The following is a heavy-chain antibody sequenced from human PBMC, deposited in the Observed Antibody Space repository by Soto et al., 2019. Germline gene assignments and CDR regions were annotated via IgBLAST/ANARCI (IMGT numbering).Heavy chain of an antibody. D-gene: IGHD1-20*01. V-gene: IGHV5-51*01. Sequence: GESLTISCQCSGYSFTSYWIGWVRQMLGKGLEWMGNIYPGDSDTRSRPSFQGQVTISVDKAISTACLQWSSLEASDTAMYYCATSRMTGTTLTFDYWGQEPRVTAS. J-gene: IGHJ4*02. CDR2: IYPGDSDT. CDR3: ATSRMTGTTLTFDY. CDR1: GYSFTSYW.